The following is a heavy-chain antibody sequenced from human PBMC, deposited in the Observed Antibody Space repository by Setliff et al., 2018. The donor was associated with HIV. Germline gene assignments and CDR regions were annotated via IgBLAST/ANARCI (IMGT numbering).Heavy chain of an antibody. V-gene: IGHV4-61*03. Sequence: PSETLSLTCTVSGGSINSRSYYWAWIRQPPGKGLEWVGYIFYSGSTNYNPSLKSRVTISVDTSKNHFSLKLRSVTAADTAVYYCAREGAVADAFDIWGQGTMVTVSS. CDR1: GGSINSRSYY. CDR2: IFYSGST. D-gene: IGHD6-19*01. CDR3: AREGAVADAFDI. J-gene: IGHJ3*02.